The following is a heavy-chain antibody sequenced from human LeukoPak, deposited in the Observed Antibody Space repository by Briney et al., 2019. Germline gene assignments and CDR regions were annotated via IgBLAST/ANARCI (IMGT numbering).Heavy chain of an antibody. CDR1: GGSLSSGSYY. CDR3: ARDRRHYYDSSGYHDY. CDR2: IYTSGST. D-gene: IGHD3-22*01. V-gene: IGHV4-61*02. J-gene: IGHJ4*02. Sequence: SQTLSLTCTVSGGSLSSGSYYWSWIRQPAGKGLEWIGRIYTSGSTNYNPSLKSRVTISVDTSKNQSSLKLSSVTAADTAVYYCARDRRHYYDSSGYHDYWGQGTLVTVSS.